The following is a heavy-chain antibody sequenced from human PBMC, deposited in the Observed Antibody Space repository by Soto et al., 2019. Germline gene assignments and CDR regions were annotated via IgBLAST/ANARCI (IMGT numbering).Heavy chain of an antibody. J-gene: IGHJ5*02. CDR1: GGSISSSSYY. CDR2: IYYSGST. V-gene: IGHV4-39*01. CDR3: ARRAEFCSSTSCTPTRFDP. Sequence: QLQLQESGPGLVKPSETLSLNYTVSGGSISSSSYYWGWIRQPPGKGLEWIGSIYYSGSTYYNPSLKSRVTISVDTSKNQFSLKLSSVTAADTAVYYFARRAEFCSSTSCTPTRFDPWGQGILVTVSS. D-gene: IGHD2-2*01.